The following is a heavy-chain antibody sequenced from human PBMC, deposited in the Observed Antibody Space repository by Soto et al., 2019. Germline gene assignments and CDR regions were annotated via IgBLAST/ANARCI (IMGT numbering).Heavy chain of an antibody. Sequence: EVQLVESGGGLVKPGGSLRLSCAASGFTFSPYSMNWVRQAPGKGLEWVSSISSSGTYMYYADSVKGRFTIARDEAKNSLYLQKNSRIAKDTAVYYCARDLVYSRYGMDGWGQCTTFTVSS. V-gene: IGHV3-21*02. CDR2: ISSSGTYM. CDR1: GFTFSPYS. CDR3: ARDLVYSRYGMDG. D-gene: IGHD5-18*01. J-gene: IGHJ6*02.